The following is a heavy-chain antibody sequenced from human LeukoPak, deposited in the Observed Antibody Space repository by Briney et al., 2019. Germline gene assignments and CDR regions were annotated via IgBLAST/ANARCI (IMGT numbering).Heavy chain of an antibody. D-gene: IGHD3-16*01. CDR1: GFTFSSYG. CDR3: ARVRGTKRPHRFDY. V-gene: IGHV3-7*01. J-gene: IGHJ4*02. CDR2: IKQDGSEK. Sequence: PGRSLRLSCAASGFTFSSYGMHWVRQAPGKGLEWVANIKQDGSEKYYVDSVKGRFTISRDNAKNSLYLQMNSLRAEDTAVYYCARVRGTKRPHRFDYWGQGTLVTVSS.